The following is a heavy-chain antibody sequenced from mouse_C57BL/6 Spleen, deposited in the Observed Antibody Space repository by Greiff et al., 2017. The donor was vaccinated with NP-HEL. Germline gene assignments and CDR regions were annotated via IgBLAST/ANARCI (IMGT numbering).Heavy chain of an antibody. J-gene: IGHJ1*03. CDR3: AHAMITTGDWYFDV. D-gene: IGHD2-4*01. CDR2: IWRGGST. Sequence: VQLKQSGPGLVQPSQSLSITCTVSGFSLTSYGVHWVRQSPGKGLEWLGVIWRGGSTDYNAAFMSRLSITKDNSKSQVFFKMNSLQADDTAIYYCAHAMITTGDWYFDVWGTGTTVTVSS. V-gene: IGHV2-5*01. CDR1: GFSLTSYG.